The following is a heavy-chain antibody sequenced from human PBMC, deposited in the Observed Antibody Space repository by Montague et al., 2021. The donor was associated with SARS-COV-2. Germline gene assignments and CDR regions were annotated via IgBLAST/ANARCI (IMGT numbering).Heavy chain of an antibody. CDR2: VHYTGST. V-gene: IGHV4-59*01. Sequence: SETLSLTCEVSGGSISSYYWSWIRQSPGKGLEWIGYVHYTGSTKFNPSLKSRVSMSLDTSKNHFSLRLSAVTAADTARYYCARAQNICFIANCVNYFDLWGLGALVTVSS. J-gene: IGHJ4*02. CDR3: ARAQNICFIANCVNYFDL. CDR1: GGSISSYY. D-gene: IGHD2-15*01.